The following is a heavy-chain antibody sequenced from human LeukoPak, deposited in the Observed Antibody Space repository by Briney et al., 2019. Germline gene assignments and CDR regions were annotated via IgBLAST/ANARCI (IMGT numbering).Heavy chain of an antibody. Sequence: PSETLSLTCTVSGGSISTGTYYWSWIRQPAGKGLEWIGRIYTSGSTNYNPSLKSRVTMSVDTSKNQFSLKLSSVTAADTAVYYCARDGGGRAYYYGMDVWGQGTTVTVSS. CDR3: ARDGGGRAYYYGMDV. J-gene: IGHJ6*02. D-gene: IGHD2-15*01. CDR1: GGSISTGTYY. CDR2: IYTSGST. V-gene: IGHV4-61*02.